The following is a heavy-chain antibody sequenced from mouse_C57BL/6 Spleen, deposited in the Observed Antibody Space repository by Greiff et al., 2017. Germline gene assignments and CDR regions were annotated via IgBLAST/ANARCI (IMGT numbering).Heavy chain of an antibody. J-gene: IGHJ2*01. CDR2: IDPENGDT. CDR3: TTRGVDY. V-gene: IGHV14-4*01. CDR1: GFNIKDDY. Sequence: VQLQQSGAELVRPGASVKLSCTASGFNIKDDYMHWVKQRPEQGLEWIGWIDPENGDTEYASKFQGKATITADTSSNTAYLQLSSLTSEDTAVYYCTTRGVDYWGQGTTLTVSS.